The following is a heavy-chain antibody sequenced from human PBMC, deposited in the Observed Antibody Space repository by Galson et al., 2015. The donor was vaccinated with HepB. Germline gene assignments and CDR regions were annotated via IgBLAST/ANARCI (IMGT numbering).Heavy chain of an antibody. CDR2: ISSSSYYI. CDR3: ARGPGLEFDY. V-gene: IGHV3-21*01. J-gene: IGHJ4*02. Sequence: SLRLSCAASGFTFSSYSMNWVRQAPGKGLEWVSSISSSSYYIYYADSVEGRFTISRDNAKNSLYLQMNSLRAEDTAVYFCARGPGLEFDYWGRGTLVTVSS. CDR1: GFTFSSYS. D-gene: IGHD5/OR15-5a*01.